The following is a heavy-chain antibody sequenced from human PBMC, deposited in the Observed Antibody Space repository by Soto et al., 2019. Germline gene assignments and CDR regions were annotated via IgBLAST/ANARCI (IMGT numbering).Heavy chain of an antibody. CDR3: ATSRVGYCSSTSCYEADY. Sequence: QVQLVESGGGVVQPGRSLRLSCAASEFTFSSYGMHWVRQAPGKGLEWVAVISYDGSNKYYADSVKGRFTISRDNSKNTLYLQMNSLRAEDTAVYYCATSRVGYCSSTSCYEADYWGQGTLVTVSS. D-gene: IGHD2-2*01. J-gene: IGHJ4*02. CDR1: EFTFSSYG. CDR2: ISYDGSNK. V-gene: IGHV3-30*03.